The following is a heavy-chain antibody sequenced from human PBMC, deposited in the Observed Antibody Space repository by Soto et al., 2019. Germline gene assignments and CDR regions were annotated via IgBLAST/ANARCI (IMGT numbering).Heavy chain of an antibody. J-gene: IGHJ4*02. CDR3: AKVGEVSRSLRPYYYGSGSYYTDY. D-gene: IGHD3-10*01. V-gene: IGHV3-30*18. Sequence: GGSLRLSCAASGFTFSSYGMHWVRQAPGKGLEWVAVISYDGSNKYYADSVKGRYTISRDNSKNTLYLQMNSLRAEDTAVYYCAKVGEVSRSLRPYYYGSGSYYTDYWGQGTLVTVSS. CDR1: GFTFSSYG. CDR2: ISYDGSNK.